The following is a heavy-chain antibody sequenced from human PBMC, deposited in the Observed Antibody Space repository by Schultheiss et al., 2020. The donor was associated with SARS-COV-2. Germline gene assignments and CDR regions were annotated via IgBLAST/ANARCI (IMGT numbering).Heavy chain of an antibody. J-gene: IGHJ4*02. D-gene: IGHD5-24*01. CDR1: GFTFSNAW. CDR3: ARELEMTTIGDY. CDR2: IKSKTDGGTT. Sequence: GGSLRLSCAASGFTFSNAWMSWVRQAPGKGLEWVGRIKSKTDGGTTDYAAPVKGRFTISRDNAKNSLYLQMNSLRAEDTAVYYCARELEMTTIGDYWGQGTLVTVSS. V-gene: IGHV3-15*01.